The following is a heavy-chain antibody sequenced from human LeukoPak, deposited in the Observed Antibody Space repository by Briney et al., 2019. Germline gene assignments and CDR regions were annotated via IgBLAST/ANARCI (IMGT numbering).Heavy chain of an antibody. CDR1: GYSISSGYY. J-gene: IGHJ4*02. CDR2: IYHSGTT. Sequence: SSETLSLTCAVSGYSISSGYYWGWIRPPPGKGLEWIGSIYHSGTTYYNPSLKSRVTISVDTSRNQFSLKVNSVTAADTAVYYCARDDYHTKSDYWGQGTLVTVSS. V-gene: IGHV4-38-2*02. CDR3: ARDDYHTKSDY. D-gene: IGHD5-12*01.